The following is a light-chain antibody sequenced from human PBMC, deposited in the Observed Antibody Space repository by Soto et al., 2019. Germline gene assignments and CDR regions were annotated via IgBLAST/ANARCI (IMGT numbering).Light chain of an antibody. V-gene: IGLV2-23*01. CDR2: EDT. J-gene: IGLJ2*01. Sequence: QSALTQPASVSGSPGQSITISCTGTFSDVGSYNIVSWYQQHPGKAPKLMIYEDTKRPSGVSNRFSGSKSGYTASLTISGLQAEDEADYYCCSYAGSSTVVFGGGTKLTVL. CDR1: FSDVGSYNI. CDR3: CSYAGSSTVV.